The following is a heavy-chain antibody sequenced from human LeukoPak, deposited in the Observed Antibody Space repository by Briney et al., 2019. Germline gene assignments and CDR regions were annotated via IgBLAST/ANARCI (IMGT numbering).Heavy chain of an antibody. J-gene: IGHJ3*01. CDR1: GGSISSYY. V-gene: IGHV4-4*07. D-gene: IGHD2-2*01. Sequence: SETLPLTCTVSGGSISSYYWSWIRQPGGKELAGIGRIYTSGGTNYNPSLKSRVTISVDKSKNQFSLKLSSVTAAETAVYYCARPPVVVPAAIDFWGQGTLVTVSS. CDR2: IYTSGGT. CDR3: ARPPVVVPAAIDF.